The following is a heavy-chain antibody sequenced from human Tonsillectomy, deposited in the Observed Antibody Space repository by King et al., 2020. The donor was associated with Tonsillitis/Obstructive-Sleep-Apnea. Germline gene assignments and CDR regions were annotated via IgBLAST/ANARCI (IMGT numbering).Heavy chain of an antibody. V-gene: IGHV4-39*01. CDR3: AIHRLWGKRFFEPVDYYYYYMDV. Sequence: LQLQESGPGLVKPSETLSLTCTVSGGSISSSSYSWGWIRQPPGKGLEWIGTIYDSGSTSNNPSLKSRVTISVDTSKTHFSLRLSSVTAADTAVYHCAIHRLWGKRFFEPVDYYYYYMDVWGKGPTVTVSS. CDR2: IYDSGST. J-gene: IGHJ6*03. CDR1: GGSISSSSYS. D-gene: IGHD3-3*01.